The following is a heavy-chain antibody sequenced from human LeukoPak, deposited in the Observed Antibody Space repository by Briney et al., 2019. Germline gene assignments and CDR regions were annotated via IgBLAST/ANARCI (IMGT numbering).Heavy chain of an antibody. J-gene: IGHJ4*02. Sequence: SETLSLTCTVSGGSISSSSYYWGWIRQPPGKGLEWIGSIYYSGTTYYNPSLKSRVTISVDTSKNQFSLKLSSVTAADTAVYYCAIILAAAGIDYWGQGTLVTVSS. D-gene: IGHD6-13*01. CDR2: IYYSGTT. V-gene: IGHV4-39*01. CDR3: AIILAAAGIDY. CDR1: GGSISSSSYY.